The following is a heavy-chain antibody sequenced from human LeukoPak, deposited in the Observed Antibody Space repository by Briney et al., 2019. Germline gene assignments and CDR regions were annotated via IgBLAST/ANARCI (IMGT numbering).Heavy chain of an antibody. D-gene: IGHD3-22*01. V-gene: IGHV1-2*02. CDR2: INPNSGGT. CDR1: GYTFTGYY. J-gene: IGHJ5*02. CDR3: ARDGNYYDKEPWFDP. Sequence: ASVKVSCKASGYTFTGYYMHWERQAPGQGLEWMGWINPNSGGTNYAQKFQGRVTMTRDTSISTAYMELSRLRSDDTAVYYCARDGNYYDKEPWFDPWGQGTLVTVSS.